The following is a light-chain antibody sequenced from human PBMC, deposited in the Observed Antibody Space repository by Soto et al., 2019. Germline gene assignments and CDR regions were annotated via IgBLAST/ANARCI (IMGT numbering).Light chain of an antibody. Sequence: QSALTQPASVSGSPGQSITISCTGTSSDVGNYNLVSWYQQYPGKAPKVIIYEVFKRPSGVSNRFSGSKSGNTASVTISGFQAEDEADYYCCSYADHSWVFGGGTKLTVL. CDR3: CSYADHSWV. J-gene: IGLJ3*02. V-gene: IGLV2-23*02. CDR1: SSDVGNYNL. CDR2: EVF.